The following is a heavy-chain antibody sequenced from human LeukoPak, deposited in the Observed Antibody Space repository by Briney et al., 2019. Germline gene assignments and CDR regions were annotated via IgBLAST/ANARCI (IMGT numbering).Heavy chain of an antibody. CDR1: GFTFSSYA. D-gene: IGHD3-22*01. V-gene: IGHV3-23*01. CDR2: ISDSGGST. J-gene: IGHJ4*02. Sequence: GGSLRLSCAASGFTFSSYAMSWVRQAPGKGLEWVSRISDSGGSTYYADSVKGRFTISRGNSKNTLYLQMNSLRAEDTAVYYCAKGGYYDSSGYPFDYWGQGTLVTVSS. CDR3: AKGGYYDSSGYPFDY.